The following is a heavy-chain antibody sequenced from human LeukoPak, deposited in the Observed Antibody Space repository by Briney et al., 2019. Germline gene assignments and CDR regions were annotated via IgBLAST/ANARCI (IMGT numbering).Heavy chain of an antibody. CDR3: ARGLYSSAWSPFDY. J-gene: IGHJ4*02. CDR1: GFTFSSYS. Sequence: KSGGSLRLSCAASGFTFSSYSMNWVRQAPGKGLEWVSSISSSSSYIYYADSVKGRFTISRDNAKNSLYLQMNSLRVEDTAVYYCARGLYSSAWSPFDYWGQGTLVTVSS. CDR2: ISSSSSYI. V-gene: IGHV3-21*01. D-gene: IGHD6-19*01.